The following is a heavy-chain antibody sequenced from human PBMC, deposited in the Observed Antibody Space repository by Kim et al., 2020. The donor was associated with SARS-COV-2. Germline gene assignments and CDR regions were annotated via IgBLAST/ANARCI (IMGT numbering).Heavy chain of an antibody. J-gene: IGHJ4*02. D-gene: IGHD1-26*01. V-gene: IGHV1-2*06. CDR2: INPNSGGT. CDR1: GYTFTGYY. Sequence: ASVKVSCKASGYTFTGYYMHWVRQAPGQGLEWMGRINPNSGGTNYAQKFQGRVTMTSDTSISTAYMELSSLRSDDTAMYYCARVPIVGPTGDFDYWGQGTLVTVSS. CDR3: ARVPIVGPTGDFDY.